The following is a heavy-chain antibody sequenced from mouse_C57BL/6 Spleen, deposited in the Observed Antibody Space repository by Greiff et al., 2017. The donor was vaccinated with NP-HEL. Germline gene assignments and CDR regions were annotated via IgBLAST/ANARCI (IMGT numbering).Heavy chain of an antibody. D-gene: IGHD1-1*01. CDR1: GFSFNTYA. Sequence: VQLKESGGGLVQPKGSLKLSCAASGFSFNTYAMNWVRQAPGKGLEWVARIRSKSNNYATYYADSVKDRFTISRDESESMLYLQMNNLKTEDTAMYYCVRQDYGSSYNYAMDYWGQGTSVTVSS. CDR2: IRSKSNNYAT. CDR3: VRQDYGSSYNYAMDY. J-gene: IGHJ4*01. V-gene: IGHV10-1*01.